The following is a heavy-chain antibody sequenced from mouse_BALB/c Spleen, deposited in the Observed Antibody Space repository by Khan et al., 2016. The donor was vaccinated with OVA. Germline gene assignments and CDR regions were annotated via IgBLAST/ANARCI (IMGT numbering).Heavy chain of an antibody. D-gene: IGHD2-1*01. Sequence: QVQLKESGPGLVAPSQSLSITCTVSGFSLTSYGVHWVRQPPGKGLEWLGTIWAGGSTNYNSPLMSRLSIIKDNSKSQVFLKMNSLQTDDTAIYYCAREVYYGNLYYFDYWGQGTSVTVSS. V-gene: IGHV2-9*02. CDR1: GFSLTSYG. J-gene: IGHJ2*02. CDR3: AREVYYGNLYYFDY. CDR2: IWAGGST.